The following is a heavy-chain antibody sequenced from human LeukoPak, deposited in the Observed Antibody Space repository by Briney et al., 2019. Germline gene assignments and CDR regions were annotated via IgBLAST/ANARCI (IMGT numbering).Heavy chain of an antibody. Sequence: KTSETLSLTCTVSGGSISSSSYYWGWIRQPPGKGLEWIGDISYSGTTYYNPSLKSRVTISVDTSKNQFSLKLCSVTATDTAVYYCASGGSSSWYRWFDPWGQGTLVTVSS. J-gene: IGHJ5*02. CDR1: GGSISSSSYY. CDR3: ASGGSSSWYRWFDP. CDR2: ISYSGTT. V-gene: IGHV4-39*01. D-gene: IGHD6-13*01.